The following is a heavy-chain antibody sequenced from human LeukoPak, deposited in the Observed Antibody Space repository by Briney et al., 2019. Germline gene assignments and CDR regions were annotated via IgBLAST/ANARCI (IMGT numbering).Heavy chain of an antibody. D-gene: IGHD3-22*01. CDR2: FSGSGGYT. J-gene: IGHJ4*02. V-gene: IGHV3-23*01. CDR3: TKGRVSSNGWTFNDY. CDR1: GFTFSSYG. Sequence: PGGSLRLSCAASGFTFSSYGMSWVRQAPGKGLEWVSSFSGSGGYTYYADSVKGRFTISRDNSKNTLYLQMNSLRAEDTAVYYCTKGRVSSNGWTFNDYWGQGTLVTVSS.